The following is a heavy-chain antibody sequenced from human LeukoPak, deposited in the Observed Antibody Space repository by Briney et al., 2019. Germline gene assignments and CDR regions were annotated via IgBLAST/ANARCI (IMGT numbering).Heavy chain of an antibody. CDR3: ARDGEFEYSSSSLDY. J-gene: IGHJ4*02. Sequence: PGGSLRLSCAASGFTFSSYSMNWVRQAPGKGLEWVSSISSSSSYIYYADSVKGRFTISRDNSKNTLYLQMNSLRADDTAVYYCARDGEFEYSSSSLDYWGQGTLVTVSS. CDR2: ISSSSSYI. V-gene: IGHV3-21*01. D-gene: IGHD6-6*01. CDR1: GFTFSSYS.